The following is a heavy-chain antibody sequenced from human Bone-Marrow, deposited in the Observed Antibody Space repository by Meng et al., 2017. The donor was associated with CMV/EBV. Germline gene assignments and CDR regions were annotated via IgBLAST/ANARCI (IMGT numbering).Heavy chain of an antibody. J-gene: IGHJ4*02. D-gene: IGHD6-13*01. Sequence: GESLKISCVGSGFTFSSYWMSWVRRAPGKGLEWVATIKHDGNEKYHVDSAKGRFTISRDNAKNSLFLQMDSLRAEDTAVYYCANSGLAGGMGWGQGTQVTVSS. CDR3: ANSGLAGGMG. CDR2: IKHDGNEK. CDR1: GFTFSSYW. V-gene: IGHV3-7*01.